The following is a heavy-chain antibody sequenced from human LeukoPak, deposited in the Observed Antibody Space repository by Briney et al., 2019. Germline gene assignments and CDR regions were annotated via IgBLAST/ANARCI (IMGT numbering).Heavy chain of an antibody. CDR1: GGTFSSYA. J-gene: IGHJ4*02. Sequence: SVKVSCKASGGTFSSYAISWVRQAPGQGLEWMGRIIPIFGTANYAQKFQGRVTITADKSTSTAYMELSSLRSEDTAVYYCAREGDRRGHSGTGLLIGYWGQGTLVTVSS. CDR3: AREGDRRGHSGTGLLIGY. V-gene: IGHV1-69*06. CDR2: IIPIFGTA. D-gene: IGHD6-13*01.